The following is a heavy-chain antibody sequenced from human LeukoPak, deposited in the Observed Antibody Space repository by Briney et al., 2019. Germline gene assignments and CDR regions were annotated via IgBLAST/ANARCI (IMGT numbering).Heavy chain of an antibody. CDR2: IYYSGST. Sequence: PSETLSLTCTVSGGSISSSSYYWGWIRQPPGKGLEWIGSIYYSGSTYYNPSLKSRVTISVDTSKNQFSLKLSSVTAADTAVYYCARRGPIRGIAAPPNPFDYWGQGTLVTVSS. V-gene: IGHV4-39*01. CDR1: GGSISSSSYY. D-gene: IGHD6-6*01. J-gene: IGHJ4*02. CDR3: ARRGPIRGIAAPPNPFDY.